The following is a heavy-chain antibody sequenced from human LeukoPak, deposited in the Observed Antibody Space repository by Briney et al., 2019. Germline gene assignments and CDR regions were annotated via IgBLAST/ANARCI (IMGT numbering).Heavy chain of an antibody. CDR3: ARDRGGYTYSHDY. CDR1: GDSISSNNW. Sequence: SETLSLTCAVSGDSISSNNWWIWVRQSPEKGLEWIGEIYHDGCTNYNPSLKSRVTISMDKSKNQLSLKLNFVTAADTAVNYCARDRGGYTYSHDYWGQGTLVTVSS. D-gene: IGHD5-18*01. V-gene: IGHV4-4*02. CDR2: IYHDGCT. J-gene: IGHJ4*02.